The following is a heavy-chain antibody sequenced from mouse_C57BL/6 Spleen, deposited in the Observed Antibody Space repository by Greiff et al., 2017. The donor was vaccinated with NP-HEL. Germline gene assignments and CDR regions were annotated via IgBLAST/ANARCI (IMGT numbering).Heavy chain of an antibody. Sequence: QVQLQQPGAELVKPGASVKLSCKASGYTFTSYWMHWVKQRPGQGLEWIGGIDPSGGGTKYNEKFKGKATLTVDKPSSTAYMQLSSLTSEDAAVYYCARDWDGYFDYWGQGTTRTVSA. V-gene: IGHV1-72*01. D-gene: IGHD4-1*01. J-gene: IGHJ2*01. CDR3: ARDWDGYFDY. CDR1: GYTFTSYW. CDR2: IDPSGGGT.